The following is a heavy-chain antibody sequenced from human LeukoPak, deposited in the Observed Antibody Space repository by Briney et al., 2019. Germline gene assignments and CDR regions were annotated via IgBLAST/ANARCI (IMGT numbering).Heavy chain of an antibody. CDR2: ISGSGGNT. Sequence: TGGSLRLSCAASGFTFSSYAMSWVRQAPGKGLEWVSGISGSGGNTYYADSVKGRFTISRDNSKNTLYPQMNSLRAEDTAVYYCARANVDTPMAYFDYWGQGTLVTVSS. V-gene: IGHV3-23*01. CDR3: ARANVDTPMAYFDY. CDR1: GFTFSSYA. D-gene: IGHD5-18*01. J-gene: IGHJ4*02.